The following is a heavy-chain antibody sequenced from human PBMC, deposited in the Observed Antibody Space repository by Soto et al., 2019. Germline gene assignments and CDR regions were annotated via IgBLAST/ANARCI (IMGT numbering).Heavy chain of an antibody. D-gene: IGHD1-26*01. V-gene: IGHV3-33*01. CDR3: ARDRVGATDY. CDR1: GFTFSSYG. Sequence: QVQLVESGGGVVQPGRSLRLSCAASGFTFSSYGMHWVRQAPGKGLEWVAVIWYDGSNKYYVDSVKGRFTISRDNSKNTLYLQMNSLRAEDTAVYYCARDRVGATDYWGQGTLVTVSS. J-gene: IGHJ4*02. CDR2: IWYDGSNK.